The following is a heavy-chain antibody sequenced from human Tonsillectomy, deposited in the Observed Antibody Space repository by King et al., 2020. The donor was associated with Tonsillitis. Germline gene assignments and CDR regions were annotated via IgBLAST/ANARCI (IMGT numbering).Heavy chain of an antibody. J-gene: IGHJ4*02. CDR1: GFSLSTSGMC. Sequence: VTLKESGPALVKPTQTLTLTCTFSGFSLSTSGMCVSWIRQPPGKALEWLARIDWDDDKYYSTSLKTRLTISKDTSKNQVVLTMTNMDPVDTATYYCARNHAFGVFNYYWGQGTLVTVSS. CDR3: ARNHAFGVFNYY. D-gene: IGHD1-14*01. V-gene: IGHV2-70*11. CDR2: IDWDDDK.